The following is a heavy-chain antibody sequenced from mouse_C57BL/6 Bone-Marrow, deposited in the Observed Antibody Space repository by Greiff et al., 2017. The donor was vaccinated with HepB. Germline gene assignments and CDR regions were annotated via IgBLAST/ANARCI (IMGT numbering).Heavy chain of an antibody. CDR1: GYTFTSYW. V-gene: IGHV1-55*01. Sequence: QVQLQHPGAELVKPGASVKMSCKASGYTFTSYWITWVKQRPGQGLEWIGDIYPGSGSTNYNEKFKSKATLTVDTSSSTAYMQLSILTSDDSAVYYCARGYLLLFYYFDYWGQGTTLTVSS. J-gene: IGHJ2*01. D-gene: IGHD1-1*01. CDR2: IYPGSGST. CDR3: ARGYLLLFYYFDY.